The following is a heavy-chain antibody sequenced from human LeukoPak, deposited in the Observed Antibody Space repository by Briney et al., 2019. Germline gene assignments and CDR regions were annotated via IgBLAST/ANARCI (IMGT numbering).Heavy chain of an antibody. D-gene: IGHD6-19*01. CDR2: ISYDGSNK. CDR3: AKDPSRIAVAGLIDY. CDR1: GFTFSSYG. V-gene: IGHV3-30*18. Sequence: GRPLRLSCVASGFTFSSYGMHWVRQAPGKGLEWVAVISYDGSNKYYADSVKGRFTISRDNSKNTLYLQMNSLRAEDTAVYYCAKDPSRIAVAGLIDYWGQGTLVTVSS. J-gene: IGHJ4*02.